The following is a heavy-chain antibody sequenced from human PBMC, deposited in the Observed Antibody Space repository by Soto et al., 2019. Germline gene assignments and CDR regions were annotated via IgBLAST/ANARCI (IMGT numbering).Heavy chain of an antibody. V-gene: IGHV1-69*05. J-gene: IGHJ1*01. CDR2: IIPIFGTA. Sequence: SVKVSCKASGGTFSSYAISWVRQAPGQGLEWMGGIIPIFGTANYAQKFQGRVTMTTDTSTSTAYMELRSLRSDDTAVYYCARDGAAAGPRAEYFQHWGQGTLVTAPQ. CDR1: GGTFSSYA. D-gene: IGHD6-13*01. CDR3: ARDGAAAGPRAEYFQH.